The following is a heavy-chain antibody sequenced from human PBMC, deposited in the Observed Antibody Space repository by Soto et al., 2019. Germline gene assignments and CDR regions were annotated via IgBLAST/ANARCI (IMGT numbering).Heavy chain of an antibody. J-gene: IGHJ4*02. CDR3: ARERGKAAAVHFDY. V-gene: IGHV3-74*01. D-gene: IGHD6-13*01. CDR1: GFTFSSYW. Sequence: GGSLRHSCAASGFTFSSYWRHWVRQATGKGLVWVSRINSDGSSTSYADSVKGRFTISRDNAKNTLYLQMNSLRAEDTAVYYCARERGKAAAVHFDYWGQGTLVTVSS. CDR2: INSDGSST.